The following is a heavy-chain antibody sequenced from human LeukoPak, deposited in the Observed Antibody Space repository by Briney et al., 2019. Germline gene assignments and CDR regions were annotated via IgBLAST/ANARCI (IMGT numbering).Heavy chain of an antibody. Sequence: SVKVSCKASGGTFSSYAISWVRQAPGQGLEWMGGIIPIFGTANYAQKFQGRVTITADESTSTAYMELSSLRSEDTAVYYCARENGGFRYGSSSGPLDYWGQGTLVTVSS. CDR3: ARENGGFRYGSSSGPLDY. CDR2: IIPIFGTA. J-gene: IGHJ4*02. CDR1: GGTFSSYA. V-gene: IGHV1-69*01. D-gene: IGHD5-18*01.